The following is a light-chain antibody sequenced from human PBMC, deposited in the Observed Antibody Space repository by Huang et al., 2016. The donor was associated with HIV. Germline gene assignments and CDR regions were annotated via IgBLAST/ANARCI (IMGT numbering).Light chain of an antibody. CDR2: GAS. V-gene: IGKV3-15*01. Sequence: LSCRASQTVSNNLAWYQQTPGQATRLLIHGASTRATGIPARFSGSGSGTEFTLTISSLQSEDFAVYYCQQYHNWPPWTFGQGTKVEVK. J-gene: IGKJ1*01. CDR3: QQYHNWPPWT. CDR1: QTVSNN.